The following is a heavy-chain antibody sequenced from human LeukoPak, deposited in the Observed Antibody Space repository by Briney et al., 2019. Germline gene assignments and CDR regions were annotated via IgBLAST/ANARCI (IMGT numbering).Heavy chain of an antibody. V-gene: IGHV3-74*01. CDR1: GFTFSNYW. CDR3: ARGLALYSGNLDY. J-gene: IGHJ4*02. Sequence: PGGSLRLSCAASGFTFSNYWMHWVRQAPGKGLEWVSGISWNSGSIGYADSVKGRFTISRDNSKNTLYLQMNSLRAEDTAVYYCARGLALYSGNLDYWGQGTLVTVSS. CDR2: ISWNSGSI. D-gene: IGHD1-26*01.